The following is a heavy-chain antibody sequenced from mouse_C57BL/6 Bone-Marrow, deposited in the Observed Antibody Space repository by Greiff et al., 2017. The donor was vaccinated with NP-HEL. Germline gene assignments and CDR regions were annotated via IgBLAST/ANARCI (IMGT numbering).Heavy chain of an antibody. J-gene: IGHJ2*01. CDR1: GFTFSSYA. CDR2: ISDGGSYT. Sequence: DVKLVESGGGLVKPGGSLKLSCAASGFTFSSYAMSWVRQTPEKRLEWVATISDGGSYTYYPDNVKGRFTISRDNAKNNLYLQMSHLKSEDTAMYYCARGEITTVVASFDYWGQGTTLTVSS. V-gene: IGHV5-4*03. D-gene: IGHD1-1*01. CDR3: ARGEITTVVASFDY.